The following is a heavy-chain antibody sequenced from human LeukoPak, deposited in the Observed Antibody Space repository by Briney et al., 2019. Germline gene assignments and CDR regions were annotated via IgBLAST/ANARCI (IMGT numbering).Heavy chain of an antibody. Sequence: GGTLRLSCAASGFTFSSYGMSWVRQAPGKGLEWVSLISGSAGSTDYADSVKGRFTISRDNSKDTLYLQMNSLRAEDTAVYYCAKATHNWNPFDPWGQGTLVTVSS. CDR3: AKATHNWNPFDP. CDR2: ISGSAGST. V-gene: IGHV3-23*01. D-gene: IGHD1-1*01. J-gene: IGHJ5*02. CDR1: GFTFSSYG.